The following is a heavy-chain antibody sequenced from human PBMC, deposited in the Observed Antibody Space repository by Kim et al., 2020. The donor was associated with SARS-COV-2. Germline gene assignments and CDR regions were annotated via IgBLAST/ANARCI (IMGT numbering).Heavy chain of an antibody. CDR2: ISYDGSNK. D-gene: IGHD3-10*01. Sequence: GGSLRLSCAASGFTFSSYAMHWVRHAPGKGLEWVAVISYDGSNKYYADSVKGRFTISRDNSKNTLYLQMNSLRAEDTAVYYCARASRGGYYYGMDVWGQG. CDR3: ARASRGGYYYGMDV. CDR1: GFTFSSYA. J-gene: IGHJ6*02. V-gene: IGHV3-30-3*01.